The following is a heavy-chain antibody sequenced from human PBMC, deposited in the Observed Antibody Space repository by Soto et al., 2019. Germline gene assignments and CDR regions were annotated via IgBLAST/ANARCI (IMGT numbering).Heavy chain of an antibody. CDR1: GFTFSSYG. CDR2: IWYDGSNK. Sequence: PGGSLRLSCAASGFTFSSYGMHWVRQAPGKGLEWVAVIWYDGSNKYYADSVKGRFTISRDNSKNTLYLQMNSLRAEDTAVYYCARDSGSSHYYDSSGYYYDPLGYFDYWGQGTLVTVSS. CDR3: ARDSGSSHYYDSSGYYYDPLGYFDY. V-gene: IGHV3-33*01. D-gene: IGHD3-22*01. J-gene: IGHJ4*02.